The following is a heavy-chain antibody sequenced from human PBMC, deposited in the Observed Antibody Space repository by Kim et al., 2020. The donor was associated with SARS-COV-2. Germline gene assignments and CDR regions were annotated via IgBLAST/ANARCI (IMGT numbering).Heavy chain of an antibody. Sequence: KYSQKFQGRVTITRDTSASTAYMELSSLRSEDTAVYYCARIYSSGSPFDYWGQGTLVTVSS. CDR3: ARIYSSGSPFDY. J-gene: IGHJ4*02. D-gene: IGHD6-19*01. V-gene: IGHV1-3*01.